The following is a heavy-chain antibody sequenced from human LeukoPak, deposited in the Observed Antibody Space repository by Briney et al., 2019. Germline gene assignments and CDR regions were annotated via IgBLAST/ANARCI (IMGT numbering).Heavy chain of an antibody. CDR1: GFTFSSYS. D-gene: IGHD4-17*01. V-gene: IGHV3-48*02. Sequence: GGSLRLSCAASGFTFSSYSMNWVRQAPGKGLEWVSYISSSSSTIYYADSVKGRFTISRDNAKNSLYLQMNSLRDEDTAVYYCAGVPRNYGGNSGAFDIWGQGTMVTVSS. CDR2: ISSSSSTI. CDR3: AGVPRNYGGNSGAFDI. J-gene: IGHJ3*02.